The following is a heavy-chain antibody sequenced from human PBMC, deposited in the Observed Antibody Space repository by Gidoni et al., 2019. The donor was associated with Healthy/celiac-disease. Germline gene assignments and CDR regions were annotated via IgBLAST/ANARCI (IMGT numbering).Heavy chain of an antibody. CDR1: GYSISSGYY. CDR2: IYHSGST. V-gene: IGHV4-38-2*02. CDR3: ARGLEYYYDSSGYYEGNY. D-gene: IGHD3-22*01. Sequence: QVQLQESGPGLVKPSETLSLTCTVSGYSISSGYYWGWIRQPPGKGLEWIGSIYHSGSTYYNPSLKSRVTISVDTSKNQFSLKLSSVTAADTAVYYCARGLEYYYDSSGYYEGNYWGQGTLVTVSS. J-gene: IGHJ4*02.